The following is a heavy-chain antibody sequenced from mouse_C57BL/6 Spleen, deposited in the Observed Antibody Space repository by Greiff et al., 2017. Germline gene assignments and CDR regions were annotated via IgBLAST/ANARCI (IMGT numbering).Heavy chain of an antibody. D-gene: IGHD2-4*01. V-gene: IGHV1-81*01. J-gene: IGHJ1*03. CDR2: IYPRSGNT. CDR1: GYTFTSYG. CDR3: AYDYDGYFDV. Sequence: VQGVESGAELARPGASVKLSCKASGYTFTSYGISWVKQRTGQGLEWIGEIYPRSGNTYYNEKFKGKATLTADKSSSTAYMELRSLTSEDSAVYFCAYDYDGYFDVWGTGTTVTVSS.